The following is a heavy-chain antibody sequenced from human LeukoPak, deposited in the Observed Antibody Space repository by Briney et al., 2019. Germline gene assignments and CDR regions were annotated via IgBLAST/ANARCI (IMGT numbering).Heavy chain of an antibody. J-gene: IGHJ3*02. CDR1: GFTFSSYS. CDR2: ISSSSSYI. D-gene: IGHD6-19*01. Sequence: PGGSLRLSCAASGFTFSSYSMNWVRQAPGKGLEWVSSISSSSSYIYYADSVKGRFTISRDNSKNTLYLQMNSLRAEDTAVYYCAKDSSGWAFDIWGQGTMVTVSS. V-gene: IGHV3-21*01. CDR3: AKDSSGWAFDI.